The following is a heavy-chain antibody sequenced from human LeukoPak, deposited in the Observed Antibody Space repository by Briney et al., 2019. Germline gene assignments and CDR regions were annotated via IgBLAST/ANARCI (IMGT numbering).Heavy chain of an antibody. CDR3: ARGWPSRDYYNGSVFFRSHYFAY. J-gene: IGHJ4*02. CDR1: GYTFTGYY. D-gene: IGHD3-22*01. CDR2: INPNSGGT. Sequence: ASVKVSCKASGYTFTGYYMHWVRQAPGQGLEWMGWINPNSGGTNYAQKFQGRVTMTRDTSISTAYMELSRLRSDDTAVYYCARGWPSRDYYNGSVFFRSHYFAYWGQETRVTVSS. V-gene: IGHV1-2*02.